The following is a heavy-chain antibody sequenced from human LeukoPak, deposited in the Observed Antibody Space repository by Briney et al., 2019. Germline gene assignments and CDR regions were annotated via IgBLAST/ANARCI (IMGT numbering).Heavy chain of an antibody. CDR2: IIPIFGTA. CDR3: ARDYRCSGGSCYFYGMDV. V-gene: IGHV1-69*13. CDR1: GGTFSSYA. Sequence: ASVKVSCKASGGTFSSYAISWVRQAPGQGLEWMGGIIPIFGTANYAQKFQGRVTITADESTSTAYMELSSLRSEDTAVYYCARDYRCSGGSCYFYGMDVWGQGTTVTVSS. J-gene: IGHJ6*02. D-gene: IGHD2-15*01.